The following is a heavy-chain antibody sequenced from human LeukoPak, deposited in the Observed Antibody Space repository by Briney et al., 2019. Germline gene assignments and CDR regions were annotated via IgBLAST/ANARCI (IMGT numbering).Heavy chain of an antibody. J-gene: IGHJ3*02. V-gene: IGHV4-59*01. CDR3: ARGTIAVAGTGAFDI. CDR1: GGSISSYY. D-gene: IGHD6-19*01. CDR2: IYYSGST. Sequence: SETLSLTCTVPGGSISSYYWSWIRQPPGKGLEWIGYIYYSGSTDYNPSLKSRVTISVDTSKNQFSLKLSSVTAADTAVYYCARGTIAVAGTGAFDIWGQGTMVTVSS.